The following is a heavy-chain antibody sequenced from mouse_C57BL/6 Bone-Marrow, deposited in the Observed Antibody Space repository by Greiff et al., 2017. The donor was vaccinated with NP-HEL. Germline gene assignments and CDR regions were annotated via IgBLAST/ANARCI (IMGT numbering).Heavy chain of an antibody. CDR3: ARSGDGYYLYAMDY. D-gene: IGHD2-3*01. Sequence: QVQLQQSGAELARPGASVKLSCKASGYTFTSYGIRWVKQRTGQGLEWIGEIYPRSGNTYYNEKFKGKATLTADKSSSTAYLELRSLTSEDSAVYFCARSGDGYYLYAMDYWGQGTSVTVSS. CDR2: IYPRSGNT. V-gene: IGHV1-81*01. CDR1: GYTFTSYG. J-gene: IGHJ4*01.